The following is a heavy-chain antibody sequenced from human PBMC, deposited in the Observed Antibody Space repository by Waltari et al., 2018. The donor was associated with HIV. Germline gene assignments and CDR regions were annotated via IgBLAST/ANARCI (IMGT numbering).Heavy chain of an antibody. CDR2: IKSKSDGGTT. Sequence: EVQLVASGGGLVKPGGSLRLSCAASGFTFSNAWMSWVRQAPGKGLEWVGRIKSKSDGGTTYAAPVKGRFIISRNDSKNMLYLQMKSLKTEDTAVYYCRTSSDYGDPPVDYWGQGTLVTVSS. CDR3: RTSSDYGDPPVDY. D-gene: IGHD4-17*01. J-gene: IGHJ4*02. V-gene: IGHV3-15*01. CDR1: GFTFSNAW.